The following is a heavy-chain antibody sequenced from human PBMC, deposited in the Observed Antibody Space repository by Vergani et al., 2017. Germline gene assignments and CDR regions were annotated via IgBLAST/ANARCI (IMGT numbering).Heavy chain of an antibody. V-gene: IGHV4-61*02. Sequence: QVQLQESGPGLLKPSQTLSLTCTVSGDSISSDNLYWHWLRQPAGKGLEWIGRFYSSGIYNYNPSLKSRVSMSLDTSKNQFSLHLTSVTAADSAVYFCARASLRALVGYYYYRDVWGKGKTVVVSS. D-gene: IGHD3-16*02. J-gene: IGHJ6*03. CDR3: ARASLRALVGYYYYRDV. CDR2: FYSSGIY. CDR1: GDSISSDNLY.